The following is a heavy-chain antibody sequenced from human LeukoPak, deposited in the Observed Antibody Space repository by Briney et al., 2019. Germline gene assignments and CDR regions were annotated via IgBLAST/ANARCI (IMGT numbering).Heavy chain of an antibody. CDR1: GGSISSYY. CDR3: ARGRRTETYYDILTGYSVYFDY. Sequence: SETLSLTCTVSGGSISSYYWSWIRQPPGKGLEWIGEINHSGSTNYNPSLKSRVTISVDTSKNQFSLKLSSVTAADTAVYYCARGRRTETYYDILTGYSVYFDYWGQGTLVTVSS. J-gene: IGHJ4*02. V-gene: IGHV4-34*01. D-gene: IGHD3-9*01. CDR2: INHSGST.